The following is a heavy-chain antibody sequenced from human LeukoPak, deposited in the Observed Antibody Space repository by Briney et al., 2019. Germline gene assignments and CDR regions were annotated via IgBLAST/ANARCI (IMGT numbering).Heavy chain of an antibody. J-gene: IGHJ5*02. D-gene: IGHD2-2*01. Sequence: GGSLRLSCAASGFTFSSYSMSWVRQAPGKGLEWVGRIKSKTDGGTTDYAAPVKGRFTISRDDSKNTLYLQMNSLKTEDTAVYYCTTAIVVVPAAMCDGCDWFDPWGQGTLVTVSS. V-gene: IGHV3-15*01. CDR2: IKSKTDGGTT. CDR1: GFTFSSYS. CDR3: TTAIVVVPAAMCDGCDWFDP.